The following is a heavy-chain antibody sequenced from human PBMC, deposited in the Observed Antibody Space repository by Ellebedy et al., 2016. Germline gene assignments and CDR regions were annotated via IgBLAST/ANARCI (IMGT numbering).Heavy chain of an antibody. CDR2: IIPIFGTA. CDR3: ARTISSSWYEYFDF. V-gene: IGHV1-69*13. J-gene: IGHJ4*02. CDR1: GYTFTSYY. D-gene: IGHD6-13*01. Sequence: ASVKVSCKASGYTFTSYYIHWVRQAPGQGLEWMGVIIPIFGTANYGQKFQGRVTITADESTSTAYMELSSLRSEDTAVYYCARTISSSWYEYFDFWGQGTLVTVSS.